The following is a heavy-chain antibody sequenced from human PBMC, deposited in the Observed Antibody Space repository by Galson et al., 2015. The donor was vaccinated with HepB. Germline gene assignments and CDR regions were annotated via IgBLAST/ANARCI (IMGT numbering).Heavy chain of an antibody. J-gene: IGHJ6*02. CDR1: GGTFSSYA. CDR2: IIPIFGTA. CDR3: ARDSLNIVVVPADRQGGRLTYYDFWSYSMDV. V-gene: IGHV1-69*13. Sequence: SVKVSCKASGGTFSSYAISWVRQAPGQGLEWMGGIIPIFGTANYAQKFQGRVTITADESTSTAYMELSSLRSEDTAVYYCARDSLNIVVVPADRQGGRLTYYDFWSYSMDVWGQGATVTVSS. D-gene: IGHD2-2*01.